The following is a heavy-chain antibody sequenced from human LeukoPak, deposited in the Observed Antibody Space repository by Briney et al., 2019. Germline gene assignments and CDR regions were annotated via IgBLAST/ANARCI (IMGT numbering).Heavy chain of an antibody. V-gene: IGHV3-73*01. CDR2: IRSKTNSYAT. CDR1: GFTFGGSA. D-gene: IGHD5-12*01. Sequence: GGSLRLSCAASGFTFGGSAMHWVRQASGKGLEWVGRIRSKTNSYATAYAASVKGRFTISRDDSKNTAYLQMNSLKTEDTAVYYCTSQEYSGYEAFDYWGQGTLVTVSS. CDR3: TSQEYSGYEAFDY. J-gene: IGHJ4*02.